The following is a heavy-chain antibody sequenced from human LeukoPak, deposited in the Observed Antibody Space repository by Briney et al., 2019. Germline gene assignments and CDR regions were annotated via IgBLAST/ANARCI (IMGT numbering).Heavy chain of an antibody. CDR2: IYPGDSDT. CDR1: GYSFTKYW. Sequence: GESLKISCLGSGYSFTKYWIGWVRQMSGKGLEWMGIIYPGDSDTRYSPSFQGQVTISADKSIITAYLQWSSLKASDTAMYYCARTGYSSGWYGGFDIWGQGTLVTVSS. J-gene: IGHJ3*02. D-gene: IGHD6-19*01. CDR3: ARTGYSSGWYGGFDI. V-gene: IGHV5-51*01.